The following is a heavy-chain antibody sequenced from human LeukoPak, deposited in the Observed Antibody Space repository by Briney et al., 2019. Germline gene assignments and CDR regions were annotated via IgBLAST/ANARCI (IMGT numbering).Heavy chain of an antibody. Sequence: GGSLRLSCAASGFTFSSYWMSWVRQAPGKGLEWVANIKQDGSEKYYVDSVKGRFTISRDNAKNSLYLQMNSLRAEDTAVYYCARVMVRGAVYYYYGMDVWGQGTTVTVSS. CDR1: GFTFSSYW. V-gene: IGHV3-7*01. CDR2: IKQDGSEK. CDR3: ARVMVRGAVYYYYGMDV. D-gene: IGHD3-10*01. J-gene: IGHJ6*02.